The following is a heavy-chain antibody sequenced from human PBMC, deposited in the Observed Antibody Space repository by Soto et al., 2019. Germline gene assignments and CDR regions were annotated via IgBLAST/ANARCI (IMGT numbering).Heavy chain of an antibody. CDR3: ARDPQIPIAAAGTNYGMDV. J-gene: IGHJ6*02. D-gene: IGHD6-13*01. CDR1: GGTFSSYA. Sequence: ASVKVSCKASGGTFSSYAISWVRQAPGQGLEWMGGIIPIFGTANYAQKFQGRVTITADESTSTAYMELSSLRSEDTAVYYCARDPQIPIAAAGTNYGMDVWGQGTTVTVSS. V-gene: IGHV1-69*13. CDR2: IIPIFGTA.